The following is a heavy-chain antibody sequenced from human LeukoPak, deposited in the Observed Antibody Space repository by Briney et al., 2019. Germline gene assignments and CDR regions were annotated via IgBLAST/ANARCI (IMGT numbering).Heavy chain of an antibody. CDR1: GGSISSGDYY. CDR3: ARGLGGDFRYFDY. D-gene: IGHD4-17*01. V-gene: IGHV4-30-4*01. CDR2: IYYSGST. Sequence: PSQTLSLTCTVSGGSISSGDYYWSWIRQPPGKGLEWIGYIYYSGSTYYNPSLKSRVTISVDTSKNQFSLKLSSVTAADTAVYYCARGLGGDFRYFDYWGQGTLVTVSS. J-gene: IGHJ4*02.